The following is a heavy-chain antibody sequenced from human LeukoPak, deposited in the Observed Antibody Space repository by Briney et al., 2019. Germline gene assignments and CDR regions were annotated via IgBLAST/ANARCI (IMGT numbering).Heavy chain of an antibody. Sequence: GGSLRLSCAASGFNFSSYAVHWVRQAPGKGLEWVADISYDGSNKYYADSVKGRFTISRDNSKNTLYLQMNSLRAEDTAVYYCARAISYCSSTSCIDAFDIWGQGTMVTVSS. CDR3: ARAISYCSSTSCIDAFDI. V-gene: IGHV3-30-3*01. CDR1: GFNFSSYA. CDR2: ISYDGSNK. J-gene: IGHJ3*02. D-gene: IGHD2-2*01.